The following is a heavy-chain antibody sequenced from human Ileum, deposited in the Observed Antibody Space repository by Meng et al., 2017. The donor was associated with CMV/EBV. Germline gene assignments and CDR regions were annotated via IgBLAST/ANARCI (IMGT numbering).Heavy chain of an antibody. Sequence: QVQLVQSGAEVQKPAXSVKVSCKASGYTFTNYGISWVRQAPGQGLEWMGWVSTYNGNTHYEQKLQGRVTMTTDRSTRTAYMELRSLRSDDTAVYYCAKAGGNSLFDYWGRGTLVTFSS. CDR2: VSTYNGNT. V-gene: IGHV1-18*01. CDR3: AKAGGNSLFDY. D-gene: IGHD4-23*01. CDR1: GYTFTNYG. J-gene: IGHJ4*02.